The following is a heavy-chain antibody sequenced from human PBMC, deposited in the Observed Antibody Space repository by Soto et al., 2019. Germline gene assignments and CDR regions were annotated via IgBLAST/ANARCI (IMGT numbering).Heavy chain of an antibody. CDR3: ARDHDRVRYLEWLFQDNWFDP. Sequence: LRLSCAASGFTFSSYSMNWVRQAPGMGLEWVTAMKRSGSYKYYVDSVKSRFTYSRATAKNPVNLQMNSLRAEDTAVYYCARDHDRVRYLEWLFQDNWFDPWGQGTLVTVSS. CDR1: GFTFSSYS. D-gene: IGHD3-3*01. CDR2: MKRSGSYK. J-gene: IGHJ5*02. V-gene: IGHV3-21*01.